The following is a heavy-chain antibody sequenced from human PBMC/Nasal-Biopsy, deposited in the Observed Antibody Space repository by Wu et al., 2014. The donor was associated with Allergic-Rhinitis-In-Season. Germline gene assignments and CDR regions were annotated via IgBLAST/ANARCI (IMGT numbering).Heavy chain of an antibody. D-gene: IGHD2-8*01. CDR2: ISYDGVNK. CDR3: ARGRMVYAINTGY. CDR1: GFTFTKFA. V-gene: IGHV3-30*04. J-gene: IGHJ4*02. Sequence: LRLSCAASGFTFTKFAIHWVRQAPGKGLEWLTVISYDGVNKYYADSVKGRFTISRDNSKNMLSLQMNSLRADDTAIYYCARGRMVYAINTGYWGQGSLVTVSS.